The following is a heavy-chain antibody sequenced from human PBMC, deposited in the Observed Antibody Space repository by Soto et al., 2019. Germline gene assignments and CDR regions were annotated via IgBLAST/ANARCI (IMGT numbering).Heavy chain of an antibody. V-gene: IGHV3-30*03. CDR1: DFDFGSYG. CDR3: ARDSGWPILNFDN. J-gene: IGHJ4*02. Sequence: GGSLRLSCAASDFDFGSYGIHWVRQAPGKGLEWVAASSYDGRETFYADSAKGRFTVSKEMSKNTAFLQMNALRHEDTAVYFCARDSGWPILNFDNWGQGTPVTVSS. D-gene: IGHD3-10*01. CDR2: SSYDGRET.